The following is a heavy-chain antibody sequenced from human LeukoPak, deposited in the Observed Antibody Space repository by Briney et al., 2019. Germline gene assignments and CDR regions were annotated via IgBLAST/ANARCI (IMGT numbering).Heavy chain of an antibody. Sequence: SGGSLRLSCAASGFTVSSNYMSWVRQAPGKGLEWVSVIYSGGSTYYSDSVKGRFTISRDNSKNTLYLQMNSLRAEDTAVYYCARDRTMVRGVMFDWGQGTLVTVSS. CDR1: GFTVSSNY. D-gene: IGHD3-10*01. V-gene: IGHV3-53*01. CDR2: IYSGGST. J-gene: IGHJ4*02. CDR3: ARDRTMVRGVMFD.